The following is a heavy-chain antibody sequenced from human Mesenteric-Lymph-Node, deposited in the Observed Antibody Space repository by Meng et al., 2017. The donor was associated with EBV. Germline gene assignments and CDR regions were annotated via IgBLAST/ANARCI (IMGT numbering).Heavy chain of an antibody. CDR2: INHSGST. Sequence: QPPLPEAVSGLVKPSENLSLTCTVSGGSISSGGYYWSWIRQFPGRGLEWIGEINHSGSTNYNPSLKSRVTISLDTSKNQISLKLTSVTAADTAVYYCAKTGSSGWSDLDYWGRGTLVTVSS. D-gene: IGHD6-19*01. V-gene: IGHV4-39*07. CDR1: GGSISSGGYY. CDR3: AKTGSSGWSDLDY. J-gene: IGHJ4*02.